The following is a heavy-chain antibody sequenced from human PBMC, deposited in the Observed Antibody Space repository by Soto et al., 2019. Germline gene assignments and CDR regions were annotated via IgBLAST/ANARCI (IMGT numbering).Heavy chain of an antibody. D-gene: IGHD2-21*02. Sequence: LVQSGGGLVPPGESLTVSCAPSQFSLNNYWMNWVRQAPGKALEWVANIKKDESETDYVDSVRGRFTIFRDNAKNLLYLLMRRLRVEDTAVYYCARSHTGDSAFRASDIWGQGTVVTV. CDR1: QFSLNNYW. CDR2: IKKDESET. V-gene: IGHV3-7*03. J-gene: IGHJ3*02. CDR3: ARSHTGDSAFRASDI.